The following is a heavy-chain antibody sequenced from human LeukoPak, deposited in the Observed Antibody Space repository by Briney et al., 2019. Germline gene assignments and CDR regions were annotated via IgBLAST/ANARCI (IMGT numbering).Heavy chain of an antibody. CDR1: GYTLTELS. D-gene: IGHD6-13*01. Sequence: GASVKVSCKVSGYTLTELSMHWVRQAPGKGLEWMGGFDPEDGETIYAQKFQGRVTMTEDTSTDTAYMELSSLRSEDTAVYYCATDGKQQLVRTGYYYGMDVWGQGTTVTVSS. J-gene: IGHJ6*02. V-gene: IGHV1-24*01. CDR3: ATDGKQQLVRTGYYYGMDV. CDR2: FDPEDGET.